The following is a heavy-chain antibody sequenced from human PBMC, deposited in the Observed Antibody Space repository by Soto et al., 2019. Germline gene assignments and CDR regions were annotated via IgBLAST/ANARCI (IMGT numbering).Heavy chain of an antibody. CDR2: ISNDGSNT. CDR3: AKDYTSQGYRSSYFDY. D-gene: IGHD6-6*01. V-gene: IGHV3-30*18. CDR1: GFIFRTYG. J-gene: IGHJ4*02. Sequence: PXESLRLSCAASGFIFRTYGMHWVRQAPGKGLEWVAVISNDGSNTYYADSVKGRFTISRDNSKNTLYLQMNSLRAEDTAMYYCAKDYTSQGYRSSYFDYWGRGTLVTVSS.